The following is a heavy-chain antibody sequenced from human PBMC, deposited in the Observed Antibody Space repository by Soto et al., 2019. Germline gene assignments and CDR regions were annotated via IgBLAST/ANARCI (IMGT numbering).Heavy chain of an antibody. V-gene: IGHV2-5*02. CDR2: IYWDDDK. D-gene: IGHD3-9*01. CDR3: AHRLAWAHYDILTGYSRPPYYYGMDV. CDR1: GFSLSTSGVG. J-gene: IGHJ6*02. Sequence: GSGPTLVNPTQTLTLTCTFSGFSLSTSGVGVGWIRQPPGKALEWLALIYWDDDKRYSPSLKSRLTITKDTSKNQVVLTMTNMDPVDTATYYCAHRLAWAHYDILTGYSRPPYYYGMDVWGQGTTVTVSS.